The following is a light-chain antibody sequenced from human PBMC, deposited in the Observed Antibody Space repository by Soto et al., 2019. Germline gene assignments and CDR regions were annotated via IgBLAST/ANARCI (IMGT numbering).Light chain of an antibody. V-gene: IGLV1-47*01. CDR2: RNN. CDR3: AAWDDSLSAFYV. Sequence: QSVLTQPPSAYGTPGQRVTISCSGSSSNIGSNYVYWYQQLPGTAPKLLIYRNNQRPSGVPDRFSGSKSGTSASLAISGLRSEDEADYYCAAWDDSLSAFYVFGTGTKLTVL. CDR1: SSNIGSNY. J-gene: IGLJ1*01.